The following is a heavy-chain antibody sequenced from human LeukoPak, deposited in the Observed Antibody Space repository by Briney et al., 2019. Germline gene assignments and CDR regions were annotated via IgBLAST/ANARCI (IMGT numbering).Heavy chain of an antibody. D-gene: IGHD1-26*01. Sequence: GGSLRLSCAASGFTFSNYWMHWVRQAPGKGLVWVSRINSDGSSTTYADSVKGRFTISRDNAETTLSLQVNRLRAEDTAVYYCVRGYSGSYRADYWGQGTLVTVSS. V-gene: IGHV3-74*01. CDR1: GFTFSNYW. CDR3: VRGYSGSYRADY. J-gene: IGHJ4*02. CDR2: INSDGSST.